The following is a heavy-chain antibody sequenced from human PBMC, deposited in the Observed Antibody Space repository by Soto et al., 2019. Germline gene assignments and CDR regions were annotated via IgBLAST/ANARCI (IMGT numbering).Heavy chain of an antibody. CDR2: INESGST. D-gene: IGHD1-1*01. CDR3: SRGSGIVALPGELEDVKYDY. J-gene: IGHJ4*02. CDR1: GQSFSGHS. V-gene: IGHV4-34*01. Sequence: QVQLQQWGAGLVKPSETLSLSCAVYGQSFSGHSWAWIRQPPGKGLEWIGEINESGSTYYNPSLKSRVTISTVTSKNQFSRKLSSVSAADTAAYFCSRGSGIVALPGELEDVKYDYWGQGTLVNVSS.